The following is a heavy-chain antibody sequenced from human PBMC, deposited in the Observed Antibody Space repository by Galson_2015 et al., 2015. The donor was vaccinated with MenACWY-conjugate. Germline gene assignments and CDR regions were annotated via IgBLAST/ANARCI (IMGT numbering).Heavy chain of an antibody. D-gene: IGHD3-10*01. CDR1: GFTFTDYD. J-gene: IGHJ6*02. CDR3: AKEGARMDYCGGDGLGYGLDV. CDR2: ISIDGGYK. Sequence: SLRLSCAASGFTFTDYDMYWVRQAPGEGLEWVAMISIDGGYKYYADSVRGRFTLSRDNSKNMLFLQMNSLRVEDTAVYYCAKEGARMDYCGGDGLGYGLDVWGQGTTVIVSS. V-gene: IGHV3-30*18.